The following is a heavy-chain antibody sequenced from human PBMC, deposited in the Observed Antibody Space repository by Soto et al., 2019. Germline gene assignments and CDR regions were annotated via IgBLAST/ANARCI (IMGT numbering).Heavy chain of an antibody. J-gene: IGHJ1*01. CDR2: ISGSGDRT. Sequence: EVQLLESGGGLVQPGGSLRLSCAASGITISNYPMSWVRQAPGKGLDWVSGISGSGDRTYYADSAKGRFTISKDISKNSLSLQLVNLGVEDPAVYFWVKDDGGYPSTAPHWGQGTLVTVSS. D-gene: IGHD3-22*01. V-gene: IGHV3-23*01. CDR3: VKDDGGYPSTAPH. CDR1: GITISNYP.